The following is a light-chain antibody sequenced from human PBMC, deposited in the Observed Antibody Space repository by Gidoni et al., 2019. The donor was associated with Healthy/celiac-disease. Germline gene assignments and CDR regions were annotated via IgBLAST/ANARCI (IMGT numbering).Light chain of an antibody. CDR2: KAS. Sequence: DIQMTQSPSTLSASVGDRVTITCRASQSISSWLAWYQQKPGKALKLLIYKASSLESGVPSRFSGSGSGTEFTITISSLQPDDFATYYCQQYNSYSRTFGQGTKVEIK. CDR1: QSISSW. J-gene: IGKJ1*01. V-gene: IGKV1-5*03. CDR3: QQYNSYSRT.